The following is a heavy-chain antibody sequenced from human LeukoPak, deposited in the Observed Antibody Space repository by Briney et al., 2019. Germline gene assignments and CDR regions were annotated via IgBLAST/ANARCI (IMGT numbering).Heavy chain of an antibody. CDR2: TYYRSKWYN. Sequence: SQTLSLTYAISGDSVSSNSAAWNWLTQSPSRGLEWLGRTYYRSKWYNDYAVSVKSRITINPDTSKNQFSLQLNAVTPEDTAVYYCARDVYSRYWFDPWGQGTLVTVSS. D-gene: IGHD6-13*01. CDR1: GDSVSSNSAA. CDR3: ARDVYSRYWFDP. V-gene: IGHV6-1*01. J-gene: IGHJ5*02.